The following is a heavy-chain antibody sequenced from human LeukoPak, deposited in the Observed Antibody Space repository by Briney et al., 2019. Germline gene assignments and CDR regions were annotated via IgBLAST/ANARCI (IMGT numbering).Heavy chain of an antibody. CDR2: ISYDGGRR. J-gene: IGHJ4*02. CDR3: AKGLRWFGNFYFNFFDH. D-gene: IGHD3-10*01. V-gene: IGHV3-30*18. CDR1: GFSFTTYG. Sequence: GGSLRLSCSASGFSFTTYGMHWVRQAPGKGLEWVAFISYDGGRRYLADSVKGRFSISRDNSASALFLDMDSLRTEDTAVYYCAKGLRWFGNFYFNFFDHWGQGILVTVSS.